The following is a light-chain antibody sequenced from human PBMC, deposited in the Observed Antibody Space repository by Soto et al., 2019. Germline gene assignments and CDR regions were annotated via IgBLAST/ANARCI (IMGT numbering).Light chain of an antibody. CDR1: SGSVSASYY. CDR3: VLYMGSGISV. Sequence: QAVVTQEPSFSVSPGGTVTLTCGLRSGSVSASYYPSWYQQTPGQAPRTLIYSTSTRSSGVPDRFSGSILGNKAALTITVAQADDECDYYCVLYMGSGISVFGGGTKLTVL. V-gene: IGLV8-61*01. CDR2: STS. J-gene: IGLJ2*01.